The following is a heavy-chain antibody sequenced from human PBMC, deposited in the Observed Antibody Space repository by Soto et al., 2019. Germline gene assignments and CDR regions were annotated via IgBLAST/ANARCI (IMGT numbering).Heavy chain of an antibody. CDR1: GDTFTDYY. CDR2: VNPSGGHT. J-gene: IGHJ4*02. CDR3: ARGGHVVVVTAALDY. D-gene: IGHD2-21*02. Sequence: QVQLVQSGAEVKKPGASVKVSCKASGDTFTDYYIHWVRQAPGQGLEGMGTVNPSGGHTTYAQHFLGRMTMTRDTSTSTVFMELTSLTSEDTAVYYCARGGHVVVVTAALDYWGQGNPVIVS. V-gene: IGHV1-46*01.